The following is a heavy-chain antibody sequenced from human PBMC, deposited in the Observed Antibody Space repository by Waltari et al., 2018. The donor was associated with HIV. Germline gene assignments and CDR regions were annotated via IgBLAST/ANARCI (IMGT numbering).Heavy chain of an antibody. CDR2: MNDGGKS. Sequence: QVDLQQWGTGLLKPSETLSRTCAVYGGSFSGHYRSWIRQTPGEGLQWIGEMNDGGKSNYNPTLKSRAVMTIDPSKKQFSLKLKSVTAADTGVYYCARGPRPSTVTAPGWYFDLWGRGTLVTVSS. D-gene: IGHD2-21*02. CDR1: GGSFSGHY. CDR3: ARGPRPSTVTAPGWYFDL. J-gene: IGHJ2*01. V-gene: IGHV4-34*02.